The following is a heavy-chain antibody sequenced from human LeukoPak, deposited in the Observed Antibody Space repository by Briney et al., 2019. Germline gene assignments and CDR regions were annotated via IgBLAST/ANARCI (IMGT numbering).Heavy chain of an antibody. D-gene: IGHD3-22*01. J-gene: IGHJ4*02. CDR2: IYYSGST. CDR1: GGSISSYY. V-gene: IGHV4-59*01. Sequence: PSETLSLTCTVSGGSISSYYWSWIRQPPGKGQEWIGYIYYSGSTNYNPSLKSRVTISVDTSKNQFSLKLSSVTAADTAVYYCARGQQDSISGFDYWGQGTLVTVSS. CDR3: ARGQQDSISGFDY.